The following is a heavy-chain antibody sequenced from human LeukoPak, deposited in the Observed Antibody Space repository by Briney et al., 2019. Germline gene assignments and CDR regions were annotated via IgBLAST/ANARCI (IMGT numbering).Heavy chain of an antibody. D-gene: IGHD5-12*01. CDR3: ARGPRRGYSGFDL. J-gene: IGHJ2*01. Sequence: SETLSLTCAVYGGSFSGYYWSWIRQPPGKGLEWVGEINHSGSTNYNPSLKSRVTISVDTSKNQFSLKLSSVTAADTAEFYCARGPRRGYSGFDLWGRGTLVTVSS. CDR2: INHSGST. CDR1: GGSFSGYY. V-gene: IGHV4-34*01.